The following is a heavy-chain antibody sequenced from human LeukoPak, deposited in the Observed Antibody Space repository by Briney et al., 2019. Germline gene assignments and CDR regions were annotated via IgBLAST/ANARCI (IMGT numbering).Heavy chain of an antibody. D-gene: IGHD5-18*01. CDR3: ARRNTAMVAALDY. CDR2: KNQNSGNT. CDR1: GYTFTTYD. J-gene: IGHJ4*02. Sequence: GSVTVSCRASGYTFTTYDMNWVRQATGQGLEWMGWKNQNSGNTGYAQKFQGRVTITITTSIRTSFMELSRLRSEDTAVYFCARRNTAMVAALDYWGQGSLVTVSS. V-gene: IGHV1-8*01.